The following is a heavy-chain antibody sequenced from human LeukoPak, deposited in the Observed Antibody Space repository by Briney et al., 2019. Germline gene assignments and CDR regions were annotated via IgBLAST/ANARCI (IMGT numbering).Heavy chain of an antibody. J-gene: IGHJ6*03. Sequence: GGSLRLSCVASGFTVSRNVMSWVRQAPGKGLEWVSLIYSDDRAFYADSVKGRFTTSRNNSKNTLFLQMSSQKPEDTAIYYCARDLAGFQEPRYYYYMDVWGKGTTVTVSS. D-gene: IGHD1-14*01. CDR1: GFTVSRNV. V-gene: IGHV3-66*02. CDR2: IYSDDRA. CDR3: ARDLAGFQEPRYYYYMDV.